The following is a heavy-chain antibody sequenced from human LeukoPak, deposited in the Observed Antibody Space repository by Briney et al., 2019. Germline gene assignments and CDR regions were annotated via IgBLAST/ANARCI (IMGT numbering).Heavy chain of an antibody. CDR3: ARGTYYYEF. Sequence: PGGSLRLSCAASGFTFSRHWMSWVRQAPGKGPEWVAYMNQLGNEKNYLDSVKGRFTISRDNAKNSLYLQMTSLRVEDTAVYYCARGTYYYEFWGQGTLVTVSS. J-gene: IGHJ4*02. CDR1: GFTFSRHW. D-gene: IGHD3-16*01. V-gene: IGHV3-7*04. CDR2: MNQLGNEK.